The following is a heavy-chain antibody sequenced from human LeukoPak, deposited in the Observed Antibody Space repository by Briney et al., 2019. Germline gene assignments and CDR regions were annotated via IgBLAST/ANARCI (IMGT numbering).Heavy chain of an antibody. V-gene: IGHV4-39*01. CDR3: AGHLKIRSIAAVGY. J-gene: IGHJ4*02. Sequence: SETLSLTCTVSGGSISSSSNYWGWIRQPPGKGLEWIGSIFYSGNTYYNSSLKSRVTISVDTSKNQFSLKLSSVTAADTAVYYCAGHLKIRSIAAVGYWGQGILVTVSS. D-gene: IGHD6-13*01. CDR1: GGSISSSSNY. CDR2: IFYSGNT.